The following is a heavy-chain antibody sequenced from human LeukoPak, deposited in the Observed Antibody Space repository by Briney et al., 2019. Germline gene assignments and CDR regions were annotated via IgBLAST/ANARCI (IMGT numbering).Heavy chain of an antibody. Sequence: GASVKVSCKASGYTFTGYYIHWVRQAPGQGLEWMGWINPHTGGTSYLQKFQGRVTMTGDTSISTVYMELRWLRSDDTAVFYCARDRGYFDSSGYHFDAFDIWGQGTMVTVSS. J-gene: IGHJ3*02. D-gene: IGHD3-22*01. CDR1: GYTFTGYY. CDR2: INPHTGGT. V-gene: IGHV1-2*02. CDR3: ARDRGYFDSSGYHFDAFDI.